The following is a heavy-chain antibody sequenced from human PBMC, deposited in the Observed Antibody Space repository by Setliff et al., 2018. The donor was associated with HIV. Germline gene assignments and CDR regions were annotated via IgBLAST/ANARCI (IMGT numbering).Heavy chain of an antibody. CDR1: GYTFSTNA. D-gene: IGHD6-19*01. CDR3: ARGSCSGCYLSDY. CDR2: INAGDDNT. Sequence: GASVKVSCKAFGYTFSTNAIHWVRQAPGQRLEWMGYINAGDDNTRYSEKFQCRVTITRDTSANTAYMELSSLRSEDTSVYYCARGSCSGCYLSDYWGLGTLVTVSS. V-gene: IGHV1-3*01. J-gene: IGHJ4*02.